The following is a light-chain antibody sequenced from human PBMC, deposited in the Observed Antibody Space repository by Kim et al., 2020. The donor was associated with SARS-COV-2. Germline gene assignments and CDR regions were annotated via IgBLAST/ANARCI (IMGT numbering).Light chain of an antibody. CDR3: QQRGNWPLT. V-gene: IGKV3-11*01. CDR2: DAS. J-gene: IGKJ4*01. Sequence: WYTGERATLSSRASQSVSSYFAWNQQKPGQAPRLLVYDASNGATGIPARFSGSGSGTDFTLTIGSLEPEDFAVYYCQQRGNWPLTFGGGTKVNIK. CDR1: QSVSSY.